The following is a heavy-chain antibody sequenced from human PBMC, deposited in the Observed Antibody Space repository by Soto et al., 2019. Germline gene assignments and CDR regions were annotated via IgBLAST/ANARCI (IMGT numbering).Heavy chain of an antibody. Sequence: GSLRLSCAASGFTFSSYSMNWVRQAPGKGLEWVSYITCGRSTKYYADSVRGRFTISRDSSRNTLFLQMNSLRVEDTAMYFCARDSPYHDYWGQGTLVTVSS. CDR2: ITCGRSTK. J-gene: IGHJ4*02. CDR1: GFTFSSYS. V-gene: IGHV3-48*01. CDR3: ARDSPYHDY. D-gene: IGHD2-2*01.